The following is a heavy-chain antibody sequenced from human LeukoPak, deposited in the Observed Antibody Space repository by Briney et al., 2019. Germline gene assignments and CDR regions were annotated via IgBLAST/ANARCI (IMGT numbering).Heavy chain of an antibody. CDR2: IYSTGST. D-gene: IGHD3-22*01. CDR3: AREGYSDTLDYYANFDH. Sequence: SETLSLTCTVPGGSISSYYWNWIRQSAGKGLEWIGRIYSTGSTNYNPSLKSRVTMSVDTSENQFSLKLNSVTAADTAVYYCAREGYSDTLDYYANFDHWGQGTLVTVSS. J-gene: IGHJ4*02. V-gene: IGHV4-4*07. CDR1: GGSISSYY.